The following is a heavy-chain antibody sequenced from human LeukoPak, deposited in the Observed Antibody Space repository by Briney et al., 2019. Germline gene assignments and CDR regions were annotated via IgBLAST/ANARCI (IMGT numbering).Heavy chain of an antibody. J-gene: IGHJ5*02. CDR1: GFTFDRYG. Sequence: GGSLRLSCAASGFTFDRYGIQWVRQAPGKGLEGVSHIKQDGSEKKYVDSVKGGFTISRDNDKNSLYLQMNSLRAEDTAVYYCAKYAYGSGTSFDPWGQGTLVTVSS. CDR2: IKQDGSEK. V-gene: IGHV3-7*01. D-gene: IGHD3-10*01. CDR3: AKYAYGSGTSFDP.